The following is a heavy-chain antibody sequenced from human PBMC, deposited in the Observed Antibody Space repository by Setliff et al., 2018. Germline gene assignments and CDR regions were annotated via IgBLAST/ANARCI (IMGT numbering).Heavy chain of an antibody. CDR3: ARGAHAYGY. CDR1: GFTFSSYW. D-gene: IGHD5-18*01. CDR2: IKQDGSER. Sequence: GESLTISCAASGFTFSSYWMTWVRQAPGKGLEWVANIKQDGSERHYVDSVKGRFTISRDNAKNSLYLQITSLRAEDTAVYYCARGAHAYGYWGQGTLVTVSS. V-gene: IGHV3-7*01. J-gene: IGHJ4*02.